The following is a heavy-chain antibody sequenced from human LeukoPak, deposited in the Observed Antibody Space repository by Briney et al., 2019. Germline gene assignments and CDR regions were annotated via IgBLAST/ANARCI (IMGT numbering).Heavy chain of an antibody. CDR3: ASDEGNYFDY. CDR1: GFTFSSCE. V-gene: IGHV3-21*01. Sequence: PGGSLRLSCAASGFTFSSCEMNWVRQAPGKGLEWVASISRNSTYIHYADSVKGRFTISRDNARNSLFLQMNSLRAEDTAIYYCASDEGNYFDYWGQGTLVTVSS. J-gene: IGHJ4*02. CDR2: ISRNSTYI.